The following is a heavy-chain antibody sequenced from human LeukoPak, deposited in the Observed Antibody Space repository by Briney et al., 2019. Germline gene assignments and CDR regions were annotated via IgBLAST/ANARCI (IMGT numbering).Heavy chain of an antibody. CDR2: IYFTGST. V-gene: IGHV4-59*01. CDR1: GDSISSSY. J-gene: IGHJ5*02. D-gene: IGHD1-1*01. CDR3: ARKATGRTRGNWFDP. Sequence: PSETLSLTCTVSGDSISSSYWSWVRQPPGQGLEWIGNIYFTGSTTYYPSLKNRVFISVDATNKQFSLKMTSVTAAETAVYYAARKATGRTRGNWFDPWGKETLITVSS.